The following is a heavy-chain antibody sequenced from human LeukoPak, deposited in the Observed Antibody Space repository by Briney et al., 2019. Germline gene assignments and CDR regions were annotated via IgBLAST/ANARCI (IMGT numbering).Heavy chain of an antibody. Sequence: PGGSLRLSCAASGFTFSSYETNWVRQAPGKGLEWVSYISSSGSTIYSADSVKGRFTISRDNAKNSLYLQMNSLRAEDTAVYYCAELGITMIGGVWGKGTTVTISS. CDR1: GFTFSSYE. V-gene: IGHV3-48*03. D-gene: IGHD3-10*02. J-gene: IGHJ6*04. CDR3: AELGITMIGGV. CDR2: ISSSGSTI.